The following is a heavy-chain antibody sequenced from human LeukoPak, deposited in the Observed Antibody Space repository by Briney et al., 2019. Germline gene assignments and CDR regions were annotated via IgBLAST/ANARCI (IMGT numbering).Heavy chain of an antibody. CDR3: AKYCGGDCSEGFV. Sequence: GGSLRLSCAASGFIFSSHAMNWVRQAPGKGLEWVAFIGPDGIKIFYADSLKGRFTISRDNYKNTLYLQMNSLRPEDTAVFYCAKYCGGDCSEGFVWGQGTLVTASS. D-gene: IGHD2-21*02. J-gene: IGHJ4*02. CDR1: GFIFSSHA. V-gene: IGHV3-30*02. CDR2: IGPDGIKI.